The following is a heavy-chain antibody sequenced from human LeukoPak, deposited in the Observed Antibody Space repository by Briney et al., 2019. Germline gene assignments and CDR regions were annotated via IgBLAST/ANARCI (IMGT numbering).Heavy chain of an antibody. D-gene: IGHD5-12*01. J-gene: IGHJ4*02. V-gene: IGHV3-7*01. CDR1: GFTFSAYW. CDR3: ARVGYSGWNLEY. Sequence: GGSLRLXCAASGFTFSAYWMSWVRQAPGKGLEWVANINQGGSVKYYVDSVKGRFTISRDDAKNSLYVQMSSLRDEDTAVYYCARVGYSGWNLEYWGQGTLVTVSS. CDR2: INQGGSVK.